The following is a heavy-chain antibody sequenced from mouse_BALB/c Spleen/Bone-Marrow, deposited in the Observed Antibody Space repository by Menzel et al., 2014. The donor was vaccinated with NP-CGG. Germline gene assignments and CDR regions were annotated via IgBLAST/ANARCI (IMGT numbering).Heavy chain of an antibody. J-gene: IGHJ2*01. CDR3: ARYSYGSRGYYFDY. Sequence: EVQLQQSGAELVKPGASVKLSCTASGFNIKDTYMHWVKQRPEQGLEWIGRIDPANGNTKYDPKFQGKATITADKSSNTAYLQLSSLTSEDTAVYYCARYSYGSRGYYFDYWGQGTTLTVSS. CDR2: IDPANGNT. D-gene: IGHD1-1*01. V-gene: IGHV14-3*02. CDR1: GFNIKDTY.